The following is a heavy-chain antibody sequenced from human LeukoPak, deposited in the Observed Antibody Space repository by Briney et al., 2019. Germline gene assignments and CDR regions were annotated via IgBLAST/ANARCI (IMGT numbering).Heavy chain of an antibody. CDR3: AHGPTVTTSYFDY. J-gene: IGHJ4*02. D-gene: IGHD4-11*01. Sequence: GGSLRLSCAASGFTFSSYAMIGVRQAPGKGLEWVSAISGSGGSTYYADSVTGRFTISRDNSKNTMYLQMNSLRAEDTAVYYCAHGPTVTTSYFDYWGQGTLVTVSS. V-gene: IGHV3-23*01. CDR1: GFTFSSYA. CDR2: ISGSGGST.